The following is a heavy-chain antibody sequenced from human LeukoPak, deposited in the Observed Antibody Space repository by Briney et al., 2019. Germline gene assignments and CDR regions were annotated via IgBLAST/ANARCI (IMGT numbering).Heavy chain of an antibody. CDR2: MSSDAIKT. CDR1: GFTFRTCG. CDR3: AKDHAGSGRAFES. J-gene: IGHJ4*02. V-gene: IGHV3-30*04. Sequence: GGSLRLSCETSGFTFRTCGVHWVRQAPGKGLEWVALMSSDAIKTYYADSVKGRFSISRDSSKDTLYLQMNSLRAEDTAVYYCAKDHAGSGRAFESWGQGTLVKVSS. D-gene: IGHD2-15*01.